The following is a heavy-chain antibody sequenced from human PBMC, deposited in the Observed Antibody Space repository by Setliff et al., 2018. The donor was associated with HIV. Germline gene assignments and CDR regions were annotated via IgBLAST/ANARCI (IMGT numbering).Heavy chain of an antibody. D-gene: IGHD4-17*01. J-gene: IGHJ5*02. V-gene: IGHV4-59*01. Sequence: ETLSLTCTVSGGSISSYYWSWIRQPPGKGLEWMCYIFYSGSTNYNPSLKSRVTISVDASKNQFSLRLSSVTAADTAVYYCARGFLRSRRRWFDPWGQGTLVTVSS. CDR2: IFYSGST. CDR1: GGSISSYY. CDR3: ARGFLRSRRRWFDP.